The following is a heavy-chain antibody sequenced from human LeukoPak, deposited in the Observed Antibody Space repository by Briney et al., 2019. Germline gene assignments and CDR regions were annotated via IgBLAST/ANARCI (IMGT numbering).Heavy chain of an antibody. V-gene: IGHV3-23*05. Sequence: GGSLRLSCAASGFTFTNYAMSWVRQAPGKGLEWVSTIIDSGNSLYYADSVEGRFTISRDNSKNTLYLQMNSLRAGDTAVYYCAKGGSTAWTAVDYWGQGTLVTVSS. CDR1: GFTFTNYA. J-gene: IGHJ4*02. CDR2: IIDSGNSL. D-gene: IGHD2-2*01. CDR3: AKGGSTAWTAVDY.